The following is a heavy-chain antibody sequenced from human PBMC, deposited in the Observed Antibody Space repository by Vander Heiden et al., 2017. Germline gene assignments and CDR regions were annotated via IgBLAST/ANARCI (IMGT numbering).Heavy chain of an antibody. CDR2: ISSSSSTI. J-gene: IGHJ3*02. CDR3: ARDGANSYYDYVWGLVIDAFDI. D-gene: IGHD3-16*01. Sequence: EVQLVESGGGLVQPGGSLRLSCAASGFTFSSYSMNWVRQAPGKGLEWVSYISSSSSTIYYADSVKGRFTISRDNAKNSLYLQMNSLRDEDTAVYYCARDGANSYYDYVWGLVIDAFDIWGQGTMVTVSS. CDR1: GFTFSSYS. V-gene: IGHV3-48*02.